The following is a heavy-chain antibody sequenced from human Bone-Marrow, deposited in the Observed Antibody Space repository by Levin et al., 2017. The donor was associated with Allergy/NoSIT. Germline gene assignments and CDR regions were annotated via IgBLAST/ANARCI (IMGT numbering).Heavy chain of an antibody. V-gene: IGHV3-23*01. Sequence: GGSLRLSCTASGFSLNNYDMNWVRQAPGKGLEWVSRVSASGSATYYADFVKGRFIISRDNSKSTVYFHMNSLRVEDTAIYYCAGNWDWGQGTLVTVSS. CDR3: AGNWD. D-gene: IGHD7-27*01. J-gene: IGHJ4*02. CDR1: GFSLNNYD. CDR2: VSASGSAT.